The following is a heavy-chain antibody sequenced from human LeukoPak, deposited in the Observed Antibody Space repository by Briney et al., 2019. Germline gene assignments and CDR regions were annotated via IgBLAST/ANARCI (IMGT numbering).Heavy chain of an antibody. CDR1: GFTFSSYS. CDR3: ARRIAAAATDY. D-gene: IGHD6-13*01. V-gene: IGHV3-21*01. Sequence: GGSLRLSCAASGFTFSSYSMDWVRQAPGNGLEWVSSISSSSSYIYYADSVKGRFTISRDNAKNSLYLQMNSLRAEDTAVYYCARRIAAAATDYWGQGTLVTVSS. J-gene: IGHJ4*02. CDR2: ISSSSSYI.